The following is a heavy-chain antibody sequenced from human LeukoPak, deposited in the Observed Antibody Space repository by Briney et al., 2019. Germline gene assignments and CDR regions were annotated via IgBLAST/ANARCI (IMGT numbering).Heavy chain of an antibody. CDR1: GGSISSYY. Sequence: SETLSLTCTVSGGSISSYYWGWIRQPPGKGLEWIGDIYYRGSTYYSPSLKSRVSISIDTSNNQFSLTLNSVTAADTALYFCARRRYYDSTGYLDWGQGTLVTVSS. J-gene: IGHJ1*01. D-gene: IGHD3-22*01. CDR3: ARRRYYDSTGYLD. CDR2: IYYRGST. V-gene: IGHV4-59*08.